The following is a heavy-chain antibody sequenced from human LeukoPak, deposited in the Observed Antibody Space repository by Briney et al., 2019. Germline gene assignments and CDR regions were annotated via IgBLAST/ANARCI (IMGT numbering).Heavy chain of an antibody. Sequence: ASVKVSCKASGYTFTGYYIHWVRQAPGQGLERMGQINPNNGDADYAQKFQGRVAMTWDTSINTAYMELSRLRSDDTAVYYCARTSYCGGDCYSGFGYWGQGTLVTVSS. D-gene: IGHD2-21*02. J-gene: IGHJ4*02. CDR1: GYTFTGYY. CDR2: INPNNGDA. CDR3: ARTSYCGGDCYSGFGY. V-gene: IGHV1-2*06.